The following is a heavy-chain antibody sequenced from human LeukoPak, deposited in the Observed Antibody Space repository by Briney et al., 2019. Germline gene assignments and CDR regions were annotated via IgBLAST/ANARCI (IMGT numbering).Heavy chain of an antibody. Sequence: GASVKVSRKTSGYTSSNFGISWVRQAPGQGLEWMGWISGNNDNPNYGQKFQGRFTVTTDSSTSTAYMELRNLRSDDTAVYYCARDGTSTDDYWGQGTLVTVSS. CDR2: ISGNNDNP. CDR3: ARDGTSTDDY. CDR1: GYTSSNFG. J-gene: IGHJ4*02. V-gene: IGHV1-18*01. D-gene: IGHD2-2*01.